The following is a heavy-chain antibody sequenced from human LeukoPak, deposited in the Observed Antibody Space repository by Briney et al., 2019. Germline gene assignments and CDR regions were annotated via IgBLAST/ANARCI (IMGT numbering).Heavy chain of an antibody. D-gene: IGHD3-16*01. CDR3: ARGITFGNDAFDI. J-gene: IGHJ3*02. V-gene: IGHV7-4-1*02. CDR1: AYTFTSYA. CDR2: INTNTGNP. Sequence: ASVKVSCKASAYTFTSYAMNWVRQAPGQGLEWMGWINTNTGNPTYAQGFTGRFVFPLDTSVSTAYLQISSLKAEDTAVYYCARGITFGNDAFDIWGQGTMVTVSS.